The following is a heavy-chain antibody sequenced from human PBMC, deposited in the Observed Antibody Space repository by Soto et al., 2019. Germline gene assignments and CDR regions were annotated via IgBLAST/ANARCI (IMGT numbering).Heavy chain of an antibody. J-gene: IGHJ3*02. D-gene: IGHD5-18*01. V-gene: IGHV3-48*02. CDR3: ASDPDTSMGHDAFDI. CDR1: GFTVSTYN. Sequence: PGGSLRLSCAASGFTVSTYNMNWVRQAPGKGLEWVSYISSGSTTIYYADSVKGRFTISRDNAKNSLYLQMNGLRDEDTAVYYCASDPDTSMGHDAFDISGQGTMVTLPS. CDR2: ISSGSTTI.